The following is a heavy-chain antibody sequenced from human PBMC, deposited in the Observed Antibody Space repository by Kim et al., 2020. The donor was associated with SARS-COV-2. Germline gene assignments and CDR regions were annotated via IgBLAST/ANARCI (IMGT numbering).Heavy chain of an antibody. CDR3: ARDIWGSFDI. Sequence: GGSLRLSCAYSGLTFSTYSMNWVRQAPGKGLEWISYISSSSSTIYYAESVKGRFTISRDNAKNSLYLQMNSLRGEDTAVYYCARDIWGSFDIWGQGTMVTVSS. D-gene: IGHD7-27*01. V-gene: IGHV3-48*04. J-gene: IGHJ3*02. CDR1: GLTFSTYS. CDR2: ISSSSSTI.